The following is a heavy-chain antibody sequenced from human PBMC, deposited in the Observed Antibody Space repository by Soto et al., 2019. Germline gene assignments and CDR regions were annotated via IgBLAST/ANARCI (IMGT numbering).Heavy chain of an antibody. CDR3: ARKRMYYDILTGSEYYYYGMDV. Sequence: ASVKVSCKASGYTFTGYDINWVRQATGQGLEWMGWMNPNSGNTGYAQKFQGRVTMTRNTSISTAYMELSSLRSEDTAVYYCARKRMYYDILTGSEYYYYGMDVWGQGTTVTVSS. J-gene: IGHJ6*02. V-gene: IGHV1-8*01. D-gene: IGHD3-9*01. CDR2: MNPNSGNT. CDR1: GYTFTGYD.